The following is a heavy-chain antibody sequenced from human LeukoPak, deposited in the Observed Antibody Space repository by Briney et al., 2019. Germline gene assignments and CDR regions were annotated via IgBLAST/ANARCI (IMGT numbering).Heavy chain of an antibody. CDR2: IFGSGGSP. V-gene: IGHV3-23*01. CDR3: ARDANRGGDFDY. CDR1: GFTFGSHA. Sequence: GGSLRLSCEASGFTFGSHAMYWVRQAPGKGLEWVAGIFGSGGSPHYADPVKGRFTISRDNAKKSLFLQMNSLRAEDTAVYYCARDANRGGDFDYWGQGTLVTVSS. D-gene: IGHD3-16*01. J-gene: IGHJ4*02.